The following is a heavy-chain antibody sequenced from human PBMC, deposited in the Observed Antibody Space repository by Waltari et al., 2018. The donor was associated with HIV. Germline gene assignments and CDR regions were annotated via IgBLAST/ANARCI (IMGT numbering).Heavy chain of an antibody. V-gene: IGHV3-15*01. D-gene: IGHD3-10*01. CDR2: IKTKGDGGGT. CDR3: TSEEDYGSGSHFDY. CDR1: GFTLNSVW. J-gene: IGHJ4*02. Sequence: EVQLVESGGDLLKPGGCLRLACAASGFTLNSVWLSWVRQAPGEGQEWVGRIKTKGDGGGTDDAAAVKGRFTISRDDSKNTVYLQMNSLKIEDTAVYYCTSEEDYGSGSHFDYWGQGTLVTVSS.